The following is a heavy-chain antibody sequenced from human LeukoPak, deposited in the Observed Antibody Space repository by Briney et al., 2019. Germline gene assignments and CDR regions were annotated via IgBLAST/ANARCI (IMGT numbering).Heavy chain of an antibody. J-gene: IGHJ6*03. D-gene: IGHD1-26*01. V-gene: IGHV1-69*06. CDR2: IIPIFGTA. Sequence: SVKVSCKASGGTFSSYAISWVRQAPGQGLEWMGGIIPIFGTANHAQKFQGRVTITADKSTSTAYMELSSLRSEDTAVYYCARAPLVGGYYYYMDVWGKGTTVTVSS. CDR3: ARAPLVGGYYYYMDV. CDR1: GGTFSSYA.